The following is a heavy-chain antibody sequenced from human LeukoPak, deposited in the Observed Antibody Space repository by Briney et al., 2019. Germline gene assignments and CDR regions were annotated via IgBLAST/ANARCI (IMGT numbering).Heavy chain of an antibody. V-gene: IGHV4-39*01. CDR3: ARGSMVRGAKGAFDI. Sequence: SSETLSLTCTVSGGSISSSSYYWGWIRQPPGKGLEWIGSIYYSGSTYYNPSLKSRVTISVDTSKNQFSLKLSSVTAADTAVYYCARGSMVRGAKGAFDIWGQGTMVTVSS. CDR2: IYYSGST. CDR1: GGSISSSSYY. J-gene: IGHJ3*02. D-gene: IGHD3-10*01.